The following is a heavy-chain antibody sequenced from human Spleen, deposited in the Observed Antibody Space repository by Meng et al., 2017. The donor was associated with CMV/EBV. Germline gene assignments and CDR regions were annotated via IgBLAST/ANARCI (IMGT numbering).Heavy chain of an antibody. V-gene: IGHV2-70*11. CDR2: IDWDDDK. J-gene: IGHJ4*02. CDR3: VRLPHWQFYFDY. Sequence: SGPTLVKPTETLTLTCAFSGFSLSTGGMCVSWVRQPPGKALEWLGRIDWDDDKYYSTSVKTRLAISKDTSKNQVVLTMTNVAPVDTATYYCVRLPHWQFYFDYWGPGIVVTVSS. CDR1: GFSLSTGGMC. D-gene: IGHD1-1*01.